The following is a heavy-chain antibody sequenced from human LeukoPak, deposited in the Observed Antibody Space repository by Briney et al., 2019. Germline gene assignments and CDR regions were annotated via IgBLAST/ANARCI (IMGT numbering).Heavy chain of an antibody. J-gene: IGHJ6*03. CDR3: RRDFWNGYMDV. CDR1: GYSITTGYY. Sequence: SETLSLTCTVSGYSITTGYYWGWIRQPPGKGLEWIGTIHYSGSTSYNPSLKRRVTISVDMSKNHFFLNLILVAAADPAVFYLRRDFWNGYMDVWGKGTTVAVSS. D-gene: IGHD3-3*01. V-gene: IGHV4-38-2*02. CDR2: IHYSGST.